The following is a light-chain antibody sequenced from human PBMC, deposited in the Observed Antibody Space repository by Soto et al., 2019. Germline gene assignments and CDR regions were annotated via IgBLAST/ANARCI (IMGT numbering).Light chain of an antibody. CDR1: NIGSKS. CDR3: QVWDSSSDHPVV. CDR2: DDS. V-gene: IGLV3-21*02. Sequence: SYELTQPPSVSVAPGQTARITCGGNNIGSKSVHWYQQKPGQAPVLDVYDDSDRPSGIPDRFSGSNSGNTATLTISRVEAGDEADYYCQVWDSSSDHPVVFGGGTTLTGL. J-gene: IGLJ2*01.